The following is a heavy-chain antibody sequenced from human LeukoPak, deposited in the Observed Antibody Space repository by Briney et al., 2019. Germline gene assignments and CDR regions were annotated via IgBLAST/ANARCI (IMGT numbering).Heavy chain of an antibody. CDR2: INHSGST. J-gene: IGHJ3*02. V-gene: IGHV4-34*01. CDR3: ARAGYFLGPRAFDI. D-gene: IGHD3-3*01. Sequence: PSETLSLTCAVYGGSFSGYYWSWIRQPPGKGLEWIGEINHSGSTNYNPSLKSRVTISVDTSKNQFSLKLSSVTAADTAVYYCARAGYFLGPRAFDIWGQGTMVTVSS. CDR1: GGSFSGYY.